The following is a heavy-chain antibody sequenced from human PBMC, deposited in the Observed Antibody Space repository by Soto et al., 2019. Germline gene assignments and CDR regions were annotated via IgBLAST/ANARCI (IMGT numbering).Heavy chain of an antibody. D-gene: IGHD3-22*01. V-gene: IGHV4-59*01. Sequence: SETLSLICTVSGDSISTYYWSWIRQPPGKGLEWIAYIYYTWNTYYNPSLKSRVTISMDTSKNQFSLKLSSVTAADTAVYYCARYYYDSSGYYYGWFDPWGQGTLVTVSS. J-gene: IGHJ5*02. CDR3: ARYYYDSSGYYYGWFDP. CDR2: IYYTWNT. CDR1: GDSISTYY.